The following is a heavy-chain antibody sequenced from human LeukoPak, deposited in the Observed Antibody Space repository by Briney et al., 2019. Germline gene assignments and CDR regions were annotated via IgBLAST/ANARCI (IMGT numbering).Heavy chain of an antibody. CDR2: IYYSGST. CDR3: ARGGDYRGPFDY. J-gene: IGHJ4*02. D-gene: IGHD4-11*01. CDR1: GYSISSGYH. Sequence: SETLSLTCSVSGYSISSGYHWGWIRQPPGKGLEWIGYIYYSGSTNYNPSLKSRVTISVDTSKNQFSLKLSSVTAADTAVYYCARGGDYRGPFDYWGQGTLVTVSS. V-gene: IGHV4-61*01.